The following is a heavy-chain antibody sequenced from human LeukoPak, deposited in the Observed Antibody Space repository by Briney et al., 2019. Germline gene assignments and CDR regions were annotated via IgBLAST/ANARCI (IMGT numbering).Heavy chain of an antibody. Sequence: GGSLRLSCAASGFTFSSYSMNWVRQAPGKGLEWVSSISSSSSYIYYADSVKGRFTISRDNAKNSLYLQMNSLRAEDTAVYHCARDRQQLAPNWFDPWGQGTLVTVSS. V-gene: IGHV3-21*01. CDR2: ISSSSSYI. J-gene: IGHJ5*02. CDR1: GFTFSSYS. D-gene: IGHD6-13*01. CDR3: ARDRQQLAPNWFDP.